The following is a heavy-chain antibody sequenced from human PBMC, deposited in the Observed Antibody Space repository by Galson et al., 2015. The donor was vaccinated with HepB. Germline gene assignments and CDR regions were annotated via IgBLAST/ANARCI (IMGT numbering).Heavy chain of an antibody. Sequence: SETLSLTCAVYGGSFSGYYWSWIRQPPGKGLEWIGEINHSGSTNYNPSLKSRVTISVDTSKNQFSLKLSSVTAADTAVYYCAHQGRRFRRGGFDPWGQGTLVTVSS. J-gene: IGHJ5*02. V-gene: IGHV4-34*01. CDR2: INHSGST. CDR3: AHQGRRFRRGGFDP. CDR1: GGSFSGYY. D-gene: IGHD3-10*01.